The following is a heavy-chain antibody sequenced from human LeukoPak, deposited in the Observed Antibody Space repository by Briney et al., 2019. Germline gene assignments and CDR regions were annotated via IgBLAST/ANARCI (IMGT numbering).Heavy chain of an antibody. D-gene: IGHD2/OR15-2a*01. Sequence: GGSLRLSCAASGFTFNNYAMIWVRQAPGKGLERVSLISGTGNSIYYADSVKGRFTISRDNSKNTLFLQMNSLRAEDTAVYYCVKEPGNISAGYWGQGTLVTVSS. CDR1: GFTFNNYA. J-gene: IGHJ4*02. CDR3: VKEPGNISAGY. CDR2: ISGTGNSI. V-gene: IGHV3-23*01.